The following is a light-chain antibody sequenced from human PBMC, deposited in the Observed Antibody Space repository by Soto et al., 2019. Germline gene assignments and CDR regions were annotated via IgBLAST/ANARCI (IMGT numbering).Light chain of an antibody. Sequence: QSALTQPASVSGSPGQPITISCSGTSSDIGAYDYVSWYQQHPGRAPKLIIYEVSHRFPGSKSGNTASLTISGLLAEDGGDYFCASYTSRATYVFGTGTKVTVL. CDR1: SSDIGAYDY. J-gene: IGLJ1*01. CDR3: ASYTSRATYV. V-gene: IGLV2-14*03. CDR2: EV.